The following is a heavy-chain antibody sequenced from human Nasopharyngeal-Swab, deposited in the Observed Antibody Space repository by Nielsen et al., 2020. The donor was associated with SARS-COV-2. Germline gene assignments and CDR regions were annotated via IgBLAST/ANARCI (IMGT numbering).Heavy chain of an antibody. V-gene: IGHV4-34*01. CDR2: INHSGST. CDR3: ARGSSGRYPSLDH. CDR1: GGSFDGYY. J-gene: IGHJ4*02. Sequence: GSLRLSCAVYGGSFDGYYWNWIRQSPGKGLEWIGEINHSGSTNYNPSLKSRVTISVDTSKNQISLKMTSVTAADTGVFYCARGSSGRYPSLDHWGQGSLVIVSA. D-gene: IGHD6-19*01.